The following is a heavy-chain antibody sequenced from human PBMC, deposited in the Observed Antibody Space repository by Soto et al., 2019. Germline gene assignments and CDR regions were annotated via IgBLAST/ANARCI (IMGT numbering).Heavy chain of an antibody. CDR1: GYTFTGYY. Sequence: GASVKVSCKASGYTFTGYYMHWVRQAPGQGLEWMGWINPNSGGTNYAQKFQGWVTMTRDTSISTAYMELSRLRSDDTAVYYCARDRDSSTPYYYYYGMDVWGQGTTVTVSS. J-gene: IGHJ6*02. D-gene: IGHD6-13*01. CDR2: INPNSGGT. CDR3: ARDRDSSTPYYYYYGMDV. V-gene: IGHV1-2*04.